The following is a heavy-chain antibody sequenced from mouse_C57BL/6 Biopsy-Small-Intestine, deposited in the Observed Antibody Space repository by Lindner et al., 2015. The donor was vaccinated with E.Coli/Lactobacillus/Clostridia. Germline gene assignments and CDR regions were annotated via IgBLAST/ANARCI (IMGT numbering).Heavy chain of an antibody. V-gene: IGHV1-9*01. CDR3: AREDNYFDF. D-gene: IGHD3-2*01. CDR2: ILPGGGPT. CDR1: GYTFTDFR. Sequence: VQLQESGAEVMKPGASVTLSCKATGYTFTDFRMEWVKQRPGHGLEWIGEILPGGGPTNYNEKFKGKATFTADTSSNTVYMQLSSLTSEDSAVYFCAREDNYFDFWGHGTTLIVSS. J-gene: IGHJ2*01.